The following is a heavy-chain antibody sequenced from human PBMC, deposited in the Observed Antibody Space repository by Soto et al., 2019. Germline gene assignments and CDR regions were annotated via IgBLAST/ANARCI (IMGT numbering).Heavy chain of an antibody. V-gene: IGHV3-66*01. Sequence: EVQLVESGGGLVQPGGSLRLSCAASGFTVSSNYMSWVRQAPGKGLEWVSVIYSGGSTYYADSVKGRFTISRDNSKNTLYLQMNSLRAEDTAVYYCARDLTGDAFDIWGQGTMVTVSS. CDR1: GFTVSSNY. CDR2: IYSGGST. D-gene: IGHD7-27*01. J-gene: IGHJ3*02. CDR3: ARDLTGDAFDI.